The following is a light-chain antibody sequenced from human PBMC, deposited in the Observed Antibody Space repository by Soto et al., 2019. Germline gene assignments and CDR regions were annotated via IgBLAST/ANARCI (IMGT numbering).Light chain of an antibody. V-gene: IGKV3-20*01. J-gene: IGKJ4*01. CDR2: GAS. Sequence: EIVLTQSPGTLSLSPGERATLSCRASQSVSSSYLAWYQQKPGQAPRLLIYGASSRATGIPDRFSGSGSGTDFTLTISRLEPEDFAVYYCQQYGSSLLTFGGGTKEDIK. CDR1: QSVSSSY. CDR3: QQYGSSLLT.